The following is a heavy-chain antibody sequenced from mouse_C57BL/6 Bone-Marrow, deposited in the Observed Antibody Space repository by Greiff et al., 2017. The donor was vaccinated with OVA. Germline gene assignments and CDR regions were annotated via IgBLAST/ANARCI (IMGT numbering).Heavy chain of an antibody. CDR2: ISDGGSYT. J-gene: IGHJ3*01. V-gene: IGHV5-4*01. CDR1: GFTFSSYA. Sequence: EVKLMESGGGLVKPGGSLKLSCAASGFTFSSYAMSWVRQTPEKRLEWVATISDGGSYTYYPDNVKGRFTISRDNAKNNLYLQMSHLKSEDTAMYYCAREGFRGAYWGQGTLVTVSA. D-gene: IGHD3-1*01. CDR3: AREGFRGAY.